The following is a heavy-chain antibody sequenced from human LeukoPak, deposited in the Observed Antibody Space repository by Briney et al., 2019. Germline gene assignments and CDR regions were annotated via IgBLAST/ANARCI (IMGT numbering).Heavy chain of an antibody. CDR1: GGSISSYY. D-gene: IGHD7-27*01. V-gene: IGHV4-59*01. J-gene: IGHJ4*02. Sequence: SETLSLTCTVSGGSISSYYWSWIRQPPGKGLEWIGYIYYSGSTNYNPSLKSRVTISVDTSKNQFSLKLSSVTAADTAVYYCARVSGRIDYWGQGTLVTVSS. CDR2: IYYSGST. CDR3: ARVSGRIDY.